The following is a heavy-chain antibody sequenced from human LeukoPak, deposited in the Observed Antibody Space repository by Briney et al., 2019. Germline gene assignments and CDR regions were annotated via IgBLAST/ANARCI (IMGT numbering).Heavy chain of an antibody. CDR2: IRGGGDSK. Sequence: PGGSLRLSCAASGFTFSSYGLSWVRQTPGKGLEWVSAIRGGGDSKHYADSVRGRFTISRDNSRNTMCLQMTGLRAEDTAVYYCARGLEVKDTRPHYWGQGTLVSVAT. V-gene: IGHV3-23*01. J-gene: IGHJ4*02. CDR3: ARGLEVKDTRPHY. D-gene: IGHD1-1*01. CDR1: GFTFSSYG.